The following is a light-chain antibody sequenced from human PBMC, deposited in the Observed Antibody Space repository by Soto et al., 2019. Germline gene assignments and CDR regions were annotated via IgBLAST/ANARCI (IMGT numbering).Light chain of an antibody. V-gene: IGKV3-20*01. CDR2: GAS. Sequence: EIVLTQSPGTLSLSAGERATLSCRASQSIGSYLAWYQEKPGQAPRLLIYGASSRATGIPDRFSGGGSGTDFTLTISRLEPEDFAVYYCQQYGGSPWTFGQGTKVEIK. CDR1: QSIGSY. J-gene: IGKJ1*01. CDR3: QQYGGSPWT.